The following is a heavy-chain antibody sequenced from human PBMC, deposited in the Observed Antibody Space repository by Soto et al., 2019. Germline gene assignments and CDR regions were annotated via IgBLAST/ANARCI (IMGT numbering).Heavy chain of an antibody. CDR3: ARIWSGYNSH. V-gene: IGHV4-34*01. D-gene: IGHD6-25*01. CDR2: INHSGST. Sequence: QVQLQQWGAGLLKPSETLSLTCAVYGGSFSGYYWSWIRQPPGKGLEWIGEINHSGSTNHNPSLKIRVSISVDTSKNQFSLKLSSVTAADTAVYYCARIWSGYNSHWGQGTLVTVSS. CDR1: GGSFSGYY. J-gene: IGHJ4*02.